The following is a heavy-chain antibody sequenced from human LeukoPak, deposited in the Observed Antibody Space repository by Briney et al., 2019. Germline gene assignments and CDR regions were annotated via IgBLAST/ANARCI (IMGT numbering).Heavy chain of an antibody. CDR3: AREDVVLVDAVRYYYYGMDV. CDR1: GYNFISYY. D-gene: IGHD2-8*01. Sequence: ATVKVSCKASGYNFISYYMHWVRQAPGQGLEWMGIINPSGGSTSYAQKFQDRVTMTRDTSTSTVYMELSSLKSEDTAVYYCAREDVVLVDAVRYYYYGMDVWGQGTTVTVSS. V-gene: IGHV1-46*01. J-gene: IGHJ6*02. CDR2: INPSGGST.